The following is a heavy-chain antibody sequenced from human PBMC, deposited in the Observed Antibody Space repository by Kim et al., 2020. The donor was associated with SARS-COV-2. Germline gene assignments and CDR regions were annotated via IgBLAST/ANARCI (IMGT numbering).Heavy chain of an antibody. V-gene: IGHV3-23*01. CDR2: SVT. Sequence: SVTYYADSVGGRFTISRDNSKNTLYLQMNSLRAEDTAVYYCATVDKYYFDYWGQGTLVTVSS. J-gene: IGHJ4*02. CDR3: ATVDKYYFDY.